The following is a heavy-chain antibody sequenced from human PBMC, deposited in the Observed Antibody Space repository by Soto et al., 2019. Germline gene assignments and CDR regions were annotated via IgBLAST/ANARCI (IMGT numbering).Heavy chain of an antibody. D-gene: IGHD4-17*01. CDR3: AIPGDYAHGGFDP. J-gene: IGHJ5*02. V-gene: IGHV1-18*01. CDR2: ISPSSGNT. CDR1: GYTFTNYG. Sequence: ASVKVSCKASGYTFTNYGISWVRQAPGQGLEWMGWISPSSGNTNYAQNVQGRVTMTTDTPTSTAYMELSSLRSDDTAVYYCAIPGDYAHGGFDPWGQGTLVTVYS.